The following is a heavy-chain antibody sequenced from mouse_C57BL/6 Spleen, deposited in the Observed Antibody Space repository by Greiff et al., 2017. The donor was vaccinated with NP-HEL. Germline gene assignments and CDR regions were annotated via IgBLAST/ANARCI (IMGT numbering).Heavy chain of an antibody. J-gene: IGHJ3*01. V-gene: IGHV2-6-1*01. Sequence: QVQLKESGPGLVAPSQSLSITCTVSGFSLTSYGVHWVRQPPGKGLEWLVVIWSDGSTTYYSALKSRLSISKDNSKSQVFLKMNSLQTDDTAMYYCARHYDGYSAWFAYWGQGTLVTVSA. CDR1: GFSLTSYG. CDR2: IWSDGST. CDR3: ARHYDGYSAWFAY. D-gene: IGHD2-3*01.